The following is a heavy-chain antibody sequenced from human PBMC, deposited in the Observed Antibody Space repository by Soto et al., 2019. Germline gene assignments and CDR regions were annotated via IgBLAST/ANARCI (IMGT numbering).Heavy chain of an antibody. CDR2: ISGSGGST. J-gene: IGHJ5*02. CDR3: AKRPRYCSSTSCYYWFDP. Sequence: GGSLRLSCAASGFTFSSYAMSGFRQAPGKGLEWVSAISGSGGSTYSADSVKGRFTVSRDNSKNTLYLQMNSLRAEDTAVYYCAKRPRYCSSTSCYYWFDPWGQGTLVTVSS. D-gene: IGHD2-2*01. CDR1: GFTFSSYA. V-gene: IGHV3-23*01.